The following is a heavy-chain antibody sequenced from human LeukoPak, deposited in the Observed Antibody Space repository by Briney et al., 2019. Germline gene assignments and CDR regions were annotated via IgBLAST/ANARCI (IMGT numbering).Heavy chain of an antibody. CDR2: ISWDGGST. CDR1: GFTLEDYA. CDR3: AKVKSSGYTYGPNFDN. Sequence: GGSLRLSCAASGFTLEDYAIDWVRHAPERGVEWVSLISWDGGSTYYSDSVRGRFTTSRDNNRNFVYLQMSALKIEDTALYYCAKVKSSGYTYGPNFDNWGRGTLVTVSS. J-gene: IGHJ4*02. V-gene: IGHV3-43D*03. D-gene: IGHD5-12*01.